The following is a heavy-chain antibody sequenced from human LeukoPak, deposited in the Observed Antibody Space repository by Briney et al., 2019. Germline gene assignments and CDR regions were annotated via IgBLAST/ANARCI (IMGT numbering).Heavy chain of an antibody. V-gene: IGHV4-59*01. Sequence: SETLSLTCTVSGDSINNYYWTWIRQPPGKGLEWIGYIHYSGSTTYNPSLRSRVTISEDMSKNQFSLKLTSVTAADTAVYYCARHSGHSSTNDAFDIWGQGTMVIVSS. CDR2: IHYSGST. CDR1: GDSINNYY. D-gene: IGHD6-13*01. CDR3: ARHSGHSSTNDAFDI. J-gene: IGHJ3*02.